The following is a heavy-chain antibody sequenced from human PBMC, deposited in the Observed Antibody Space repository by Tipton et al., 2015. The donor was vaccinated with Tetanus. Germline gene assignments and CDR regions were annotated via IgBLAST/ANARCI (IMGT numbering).Heavy chain of an antibody. Sequence: SLRLSCEVSGFIFSSYTMNWVRQAPGKGLEWVSSISSTSSYIYYADSVKGRFTISRDNAEHPLYLQMNSLRAEDTAVYYCAKDPASRGWFDPWGQGTLVSVSS. CDR2: ISSTSSYI. J-gene: IGHJ5*02. CDR1: GFIFSSYT. CDR3: AKDPASRGWFDP. V-gene: IGHV3-21*01.